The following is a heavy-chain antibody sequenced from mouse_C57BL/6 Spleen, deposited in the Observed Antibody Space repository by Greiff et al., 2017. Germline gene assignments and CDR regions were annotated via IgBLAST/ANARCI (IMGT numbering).Heavy chain of an antibody. CDR3: TRFDDYDVHYYAMDY. CDR1: GYTFTDYE. CDR2: IDPETGGT. D-gene: IGHD2-4*01. J-gene: IGHJ4*01. V-gene: IGHV1-15*01. Sequence: VKLMESGAELVRPGASVTLSCKASGYTFTDYEMHWVKQTPVHGLEWIGAIDPETGGTAYNQKFKGKAILTADKSSSTAYMELRSLTSEASAVYYCTRFDDYDVHYYAMDYWGQGTSVTVSS.